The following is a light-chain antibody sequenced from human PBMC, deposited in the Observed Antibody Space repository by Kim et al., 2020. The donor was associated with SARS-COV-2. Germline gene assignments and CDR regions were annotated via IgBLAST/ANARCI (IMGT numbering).Light chain of an antibody. CDR2: KDS. J-gene: IGLJ2*01. CDR1: ALPKQY. V-gene: IGLV3-25*03. CDR3: QSADSSGTVV. Sequence: SYELTQPPSVSVSPGQTARITCSGDALPKQYAYWYQQKPGQAPEMVIYKDSERPSGIPERLSGSSSGTTVTLTISGVQAEDEADYYCQSADSSGTVVFGGGTQLTVL.